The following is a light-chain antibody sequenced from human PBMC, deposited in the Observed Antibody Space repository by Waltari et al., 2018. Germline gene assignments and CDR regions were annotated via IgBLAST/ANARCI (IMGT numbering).Light chain of an antibody. CDR1: QAISSY. Sequence: DIQMTQSPSSLSASVGDTVTITCRTSQAISSYLIWFQQKPGKPPKLLISDATTLQSGVPSRFSGSGSGTEFTLTINSLQPEDFATYYCLQHNSYPRTFGQGTKVESK. CDR2: DAT. V-gene: IGKV1-17*01. CDR3: LQHNSYPRT. J-gene: IGKJ1*01.